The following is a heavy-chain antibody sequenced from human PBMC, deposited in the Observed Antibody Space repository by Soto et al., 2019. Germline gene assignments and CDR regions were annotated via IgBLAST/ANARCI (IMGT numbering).Heavy chain of an antibody. D-gene: IGHD2-2*03. V-gene: IGHV2-5*01. CDR3: AHSHVDIVVVPAALGDDYSYYGMXV. CDR2: IYWNDDK. Sequence: SGPTLVNPTQTLTLTCTFSGFSLSISGVGVGWIRQPPGKALEWLALIYWNDDKRYSPSLKSRLTITKDTSKNQVVLTMTNMDPVDTATYYCAHSHVDIVVVPAALGDDYSYYGMXVWGQGTTFTVSS. CDR1: GFSLSISGVG. J-gene: IGHJ6*02.